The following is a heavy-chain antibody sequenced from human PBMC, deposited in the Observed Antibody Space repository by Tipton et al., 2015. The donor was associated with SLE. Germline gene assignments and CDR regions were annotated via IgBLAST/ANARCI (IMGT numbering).Heavy chain of an antibody. CDR1: GGSFSGYY. D-gene: IGHD3-22*01. CDR2: INHSGST. CDR3: ARSLFYYDSSGYFENHDAFDI. V-gene: IGHV4-34*01. J-gene: IGHJ3*02. Sequence: TLSLTCAVYGGSFSGYYWSWIRQPPGKGLEWIGEINHSGSTNYNPSLKSRVTISVDTSKNQFSLKPSSVTAADTAVYYCARSLFYYDSSGYFENHDAFDIWGQGTMVTVSS.